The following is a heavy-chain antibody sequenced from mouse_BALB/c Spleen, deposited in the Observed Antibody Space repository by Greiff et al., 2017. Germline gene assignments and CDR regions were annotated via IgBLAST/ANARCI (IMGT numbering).Heavy chain of an antibody. D-gene: IGHD2-1*01. V-gene: IGHV1S81*02. J-gene: IGHJ1*01. CDR3: AYYGNYQGYFDV. CDR1: GYTFTSYW. Sequence: VQLQQPGAELVKPGASVKLSCKASGYTFTSYWMHWVKQRPGQGLEWIGEINPSNGRTNYNEKFKSKATLTVDKSSSTAYMQLSSLTSEDSAVYYCAYYGNYQGYFDVWGAGTTVTVSS. CDR2: INPSNGRT.